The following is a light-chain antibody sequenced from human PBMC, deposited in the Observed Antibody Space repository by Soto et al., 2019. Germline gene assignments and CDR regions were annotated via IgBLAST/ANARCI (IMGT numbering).Light chain of an antibody. CDR3: CSYAGSYTDV. V-gene: IGLV2-11*01. Sequence: QSALTQPRSVSGSPGQSVTISCTGTSSDVGGYNYVSWYQQHPGKAPKLMIYDVSKRPSGVPDRFSGSKSGNTASLTISGLQAEDEAEYYCCSYAGSYTDVFGTGTKLTVL. CDR2: DVS. J-gene: IGLJ1*01. CDR1: SSDVGGYNY.